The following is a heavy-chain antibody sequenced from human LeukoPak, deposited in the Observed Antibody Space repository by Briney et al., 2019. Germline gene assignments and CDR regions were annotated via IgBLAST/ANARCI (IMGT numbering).Heavy chain of an antibody. V-gene: IGHV4-59*01. CDR2: IYYSGST. D-gene: IGHD3-10*02. CDR3: ARVFGQS. CDR1: GGSISSYY. J-gene: IGHJ1*01. Sequence: PSETLSLTCTVSGGSISSYYWSWVRQPPGKGLEWVGYIYYSGSTNYNPSLKNRVTISVDTSTNQFCLKLRSVTAADTAVYYCARVFGQSWRQGTVLTVS.